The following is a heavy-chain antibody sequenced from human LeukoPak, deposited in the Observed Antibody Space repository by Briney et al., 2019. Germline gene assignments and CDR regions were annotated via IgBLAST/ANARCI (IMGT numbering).Heavy chain of an antibody. CDR2: INHSGST. D-gene: IGHD5/OR15-5a*01. CDR3: ARLGPHVSARKSYYYYMDV. V-gene: IGHV4-34*01. CDR1: GGSFSGYY. J-gene: IGHJ6*03. Sequence: SETLSLTCAVYGGSFSGYYWSWIRQPPGKGLEWIGEINHSGSTNYNPSLKSRVTISVDTSKNQFSLKLSSVTAADTAVYYCARLGPHVSARKSYYYYMDVWGKGTTVTISS.